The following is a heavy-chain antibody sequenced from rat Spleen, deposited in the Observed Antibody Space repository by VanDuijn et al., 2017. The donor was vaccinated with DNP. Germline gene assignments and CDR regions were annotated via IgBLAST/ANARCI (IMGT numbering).Heavy chain of an antibody. CDR2: ISYDGGTT. CDR3: ARGGRSYFDY. CDR1: GFTFSDYY. J-gene: IGHJ2*01. Sequence: EVQLVESGGGLVQPGRSLKLSCAASGFTFSDYYMAWVRRAPTKGLEWVAYISYDGGTTYYRDSVKGRFTISRDNAKNTLYLQMNSLRSEDTATYYCARGGRSYFDYWGQGVMVTVSS. D-gene: IGHD1-11*01. V-gene: IGHV5-20*01.